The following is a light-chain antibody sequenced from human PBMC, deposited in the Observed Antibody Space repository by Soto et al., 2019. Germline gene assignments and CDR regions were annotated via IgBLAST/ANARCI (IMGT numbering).Light chain of an antibody. V-gene: IGKV1-5*03. CDR1: QTISSW. J-gene: IGKJ1*01. Sequence: DIQMTQSPSTLSVSVGDRVTITFRASQTISSWLAWYQQKPVKAPKLLIYKASTLKSGVPSRFSGSGSGTEFTLTISSLQPDDFATYYCQQYNSYSRTFGQGTKVDIK. CDR2: KAS. CDR3: QQYNSYSRT.